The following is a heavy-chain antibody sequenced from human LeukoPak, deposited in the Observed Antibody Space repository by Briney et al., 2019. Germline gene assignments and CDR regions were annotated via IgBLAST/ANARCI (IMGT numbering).Heavy chain of an antibody. Sequence: GGSLRLSCAASGFTFSSYWMHWVRQAPGKGLVWVSRINSDGSSTSYTDSVKGRFTISRDNAKNSLYLQMNSLRAEDTAVYYCAREEDIVGSNWFDPWGQGILVTVSS. CDR3: AREEDIVGSNWFDP. D-gene: IGHD2-15*01. CDR1: GFTFSSYW. CDR2: INSDGSST. V-gene: IGHV3-74*01. J-gene: IGHJ5*02.